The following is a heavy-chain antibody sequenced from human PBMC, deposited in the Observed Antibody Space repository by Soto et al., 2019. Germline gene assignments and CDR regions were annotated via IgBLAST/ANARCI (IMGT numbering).Heavy chain of an antibody. CDR2: INPNSGGT. CDR3: ARVRFSGSLDFDY. CDR1: GYSFSSYA. J-gene: IGHJ4*02. V-gene: IGHV1-2*04. Sequence: ASVKVSCKASGYSFSSYAMHWVRQAPGQGLEWMGWINPNSGGTNYAQKFQGWVTMTRDTSISTAYMEPSRLRSDDTAVYYCARVRFSGSLDFDYWGQGTLVTAPQ. D-gene: IGHD1-26*01.